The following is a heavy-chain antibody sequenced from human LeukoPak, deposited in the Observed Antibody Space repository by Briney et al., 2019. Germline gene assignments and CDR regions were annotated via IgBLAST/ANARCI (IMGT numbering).Heavy chain of an antibody. V-gene: IGHV1-2*02. J-gene: IGHJ4*02. CDR2: INPNTGGT. Sequence: GASVKVSCKASGYTCTDHYIHWVRQAPGQGFEWMGWINPNTGGTDYAQRFQDRIAISAYTSISTVYMELSRLSSDDTALYYCARDLATIDGIAWYYFENWGQGTLVTVS. CDR1: GYTCTDHY. CDR3: ARDLATIDGIAWYYFEN. D-gene: IGHD5-12*01.